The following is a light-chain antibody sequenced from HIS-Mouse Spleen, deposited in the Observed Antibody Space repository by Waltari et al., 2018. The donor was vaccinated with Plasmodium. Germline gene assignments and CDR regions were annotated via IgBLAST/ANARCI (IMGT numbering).Light chain of an antibody. J-gene: IGKJ3*01. CDR2: GAS. CDR3: QQYNNWSFT. CDR1: QSVSSN. V-gene: IGKV3-15*01. Sequence: EIVMTQSPATLSVSPGDSATLSCRASQSVSSNLAWYQHKQGQAPRLLIYGASTRATGIPARFSGSGSGTEFTLTISSLQSEDFAVYYCQQYNNWSFTFGPGTKVDIK.